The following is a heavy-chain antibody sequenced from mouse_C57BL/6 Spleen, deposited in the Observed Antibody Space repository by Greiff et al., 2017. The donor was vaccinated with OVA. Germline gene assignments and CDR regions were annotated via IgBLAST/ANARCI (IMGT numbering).Heavy chain of an antibody. CDR3: ARGGYGLDY. V-gene: IGHV1-26*01. CDR1: GYTFTDYY. D-gene: IGHD2-2*01. CDR2: INPNNGGT. J-gene: IGHJ2*01. Sequence: EVQLQQSGPELVKPGASVKISCKVSGYTFTDYYMNWVKQSHGKSLEWIGDINPNNGGTSYNQKFKGKATLTVDKSSSTAYMELRSLTSEDSAVYYCARGGYGLDYWGQGTTLTVSS.